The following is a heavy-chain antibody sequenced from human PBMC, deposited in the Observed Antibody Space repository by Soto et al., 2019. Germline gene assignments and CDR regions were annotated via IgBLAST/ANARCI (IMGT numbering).Heavy chain of an antibody. CDR1: EFIFSSYA. V-gene: IGHV3-30-3*01. J-gene: IGHJ4*02. Sequence: QVHLVESGGGVAQPGGSLRLSCAASEFIFSSYAMHWIRQAPGKGLEWLAVISFDGNIIQYADSVKGRFIISRDNSKNTLYLQMNSLRGDDTAVYYCARTFDTITSYFDYWGQGTLVTVSS. CDR2: ISFDGNII. D-gene: IGHD3-9*01. CDR3: ARTFDTITSYFDY.